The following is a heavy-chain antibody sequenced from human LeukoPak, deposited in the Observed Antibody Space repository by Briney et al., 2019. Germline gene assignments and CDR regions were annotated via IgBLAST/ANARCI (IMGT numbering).Heavy chain of an antibody. J-gene: IGHJ4*02. CDR1: GFIFSDYY. V-gene: IGHV3-11*01. Sequence: GGSLRLSCAASGFIFSDYYMSWIRQTPGKGLEWVSYISSSGSSIYYADSVKGRFTISRDNAKDSLYLQMNSLRAEDTAVYYCARDPGSGYEEHFDYWGQGTLVTVSS. CDR2: ISSSGSSI. D-gene: IGHD5-12*01. CDR3: ARDPGSGYEEHFDY.